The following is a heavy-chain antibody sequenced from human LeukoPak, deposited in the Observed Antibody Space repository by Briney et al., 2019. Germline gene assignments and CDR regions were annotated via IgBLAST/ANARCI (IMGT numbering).Heavy chain of an antibody. CDR3: AKDNMITLDGVQDY. CDR1: GFTFSSYA. Sequence: PGGSLRLSCAASGFTFSSYAMSWVGPAPGKGREGVSDISGSGGSTYYADSVKGRFTIYRDNSKNSLYLQMNSLRAEDTAVYYYAKDNMITLDGVQDYWGQGTLVTVSS. V-gene: IGHV3-23*01. CDR2: ISGSGGST. J-gene: IGHJ4*02. D-gene: IGHD3-16*01.